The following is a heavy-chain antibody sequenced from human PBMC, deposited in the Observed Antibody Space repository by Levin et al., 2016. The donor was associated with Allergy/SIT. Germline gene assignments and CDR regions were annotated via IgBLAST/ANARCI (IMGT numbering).Heavy chain of an antibody. CDR3: AGTHYYDSSCSY. Sequence: WVRQAPGQGLEWMGWINPNSGGTNYAQKFQGRVTMTRDTSISTAYMELSRLRSDDTAVYYCAGTHYYDSSCSYWGQGTLVTVSS. J-gene: IGHJ4*02. D-gene: IGHD3-22*01. V-gene: IGHV1-2*02. CDR2: INPNSGGT.